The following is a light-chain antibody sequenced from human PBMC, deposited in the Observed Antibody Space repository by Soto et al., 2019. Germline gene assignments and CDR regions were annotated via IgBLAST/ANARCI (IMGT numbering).Light chain of an antibody. CDR1: QTVGTF. CDR3: QQSYSIRSWT. V-gene: IGKV1-39*01. CDR2: AAS. J-gene: IGKJ1*01. Sequence: DIQMTQSPSSLSASVGDRVTITFRSSQTVGTFLNWYQQRPGRAPNLLIYAASNLPTGVPSRLSGSGSGKDFTLTINSLQPEEFGTYYCQQSYSIRSWTFGQGTKVDIK.